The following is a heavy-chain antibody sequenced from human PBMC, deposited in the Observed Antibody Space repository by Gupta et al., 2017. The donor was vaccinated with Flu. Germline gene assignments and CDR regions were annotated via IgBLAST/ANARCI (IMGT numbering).Heavy chain of an antibody. D-gene: IGHD2-2*01. V-gene: IGHV3-7*01. Sequence: EVQLVESGGGLVLPGGSLRLSCVGSGFSFSSYWMTWVRQAPGKGLEWVANIREDGNEKKYVDSVKGRFTISRDNAKNSLYLQMNSLSAEDTAVYYCARTPGGQHCSSSSCYAYDYWGQGTLVTVSS. CDR2: IREDGNEK. J-gene: IGHJ4*02. CDR3: ARTPGGQHCSSSSCYAYDY. CDR1: GFSFSSYW.